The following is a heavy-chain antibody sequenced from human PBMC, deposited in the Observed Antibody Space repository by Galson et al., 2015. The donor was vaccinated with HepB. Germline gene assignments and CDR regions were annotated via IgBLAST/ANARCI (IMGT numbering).Heavy chain of an antibody. CDR1: DFTFSSYA. Sequence: SLRLSCAASDFTFSSYAMAWVRQAPGEGLEWVSAISGGGRTYYADSVKGRFIISRDNSKNTLYLQMNSLRAEDTAVYYCAQDFGLGYWGQGTLVSVSS. CDR2: ISGGGRT. D-gene: IGHD3/OR15-3a*01. CDR3: AQDFGLGY. J-gene: IGHJ4*02. V-gene: IGHV3-23*01.